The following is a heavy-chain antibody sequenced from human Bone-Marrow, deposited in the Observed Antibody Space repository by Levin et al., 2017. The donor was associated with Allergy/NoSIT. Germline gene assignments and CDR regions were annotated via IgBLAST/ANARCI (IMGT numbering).Heavy chain of an antibody. CDR3: AKRRQEVVAAPQDFDY. Sequence: GGSLRLSCAASGFSFKNFAMTWVRQAPGKGLEWVSTISGSGGTTYYADSVKGRFTISRDNPKNTLFLHLDSLSAEDTAVYFCAKRRQEVVAAPQDFDYWGQGTLVTVSS. V-gene: IGHV3-23*01. CDR1: GFSFKNFA. J-gene: IGHJ4*02. D-gene: IGHD2-15*01. CDR2: ISGSGGTT.